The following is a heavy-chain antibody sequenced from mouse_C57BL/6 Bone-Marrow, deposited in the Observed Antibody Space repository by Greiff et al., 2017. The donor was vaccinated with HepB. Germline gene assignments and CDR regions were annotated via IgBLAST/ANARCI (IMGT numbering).Heavy chain of an antibody. CDR1: GFTFSDYY. CDR3: SREWLLSPDY. D-gene: IGHD2-3*01. V-gene: IGHV5-16*01. CDR2: INYDGSST. Sequence: EVMLVESEGGLVQPGSSMKLSCTASGFTFSDYYMAWVRQVPEKGLEWVANINYDGSSTYYLDSLKSRFIISRDNAKNILYLQMSSLKSEDTATDFCSREWLLSPDYWGQGTPLTVSS. J-gene: IGHJ2*01.